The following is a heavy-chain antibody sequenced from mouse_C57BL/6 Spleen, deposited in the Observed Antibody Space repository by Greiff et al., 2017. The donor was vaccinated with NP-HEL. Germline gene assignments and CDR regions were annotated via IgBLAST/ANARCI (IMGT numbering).Heavy chain of an antibody. D-gene: IGHD3-2*02. J-gene: IGHJ4*01. Sequence: QVQLQQPGAELVRPGSSVKLSCKASGYTFTSYWMHWVKQRPIQGLEWIGNIDPSDSETHYNQKFKDKATLTVDKSSSTAYMQLSSLTSEDSAVYYCARRTQAEAMDYWGQGTSVTVSS. CDR3: ARRTQAEAMDY. V-gene: IGHV1-52*01. CDR2: IDPSDSET. CDR1: GYTFTSYW.